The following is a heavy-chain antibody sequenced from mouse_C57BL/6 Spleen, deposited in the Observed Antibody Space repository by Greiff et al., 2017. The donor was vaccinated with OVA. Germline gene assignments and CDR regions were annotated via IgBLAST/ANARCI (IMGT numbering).Heavy chain of an antibody. CDR1: GYSITSGYY. CDR2: ISYDGSN. CDR3: AREAIRYYAMDD. J-gene: IGHJ4*01. Sequence: EVQLVESGPGLVKPSQSLSLTCSVTGYSITSGYYWNWIRQFPGNKLEWMGYISYDGSNNYNPSLKNRISITRDTSKNQFFLKLNSVTTEDTATYYCAREAIRYYAMDDWGQGTSVTVSS. D-gene: IGHD2-4*01. V-gene: IGHV3-6*01.